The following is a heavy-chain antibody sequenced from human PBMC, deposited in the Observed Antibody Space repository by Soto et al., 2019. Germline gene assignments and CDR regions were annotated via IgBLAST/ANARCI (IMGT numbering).Heavy chain of an antibody. D-gene: IGHD3-16*02. CDR1: GYTFTNYA. Sequence: QVQLVQSGAEMKKPGASVKVSCKASGYTFTNYAIHWVRQAPGQRLEWMGWINAGNGNTKYSQKFQGRVTIIRDTSASTVYMELSSLRSEDTAVYYCARDQWGNYRFDYWGQGTLVTVSS. J-gene: IGHJ4*02. V-gene: IGHV1-3*01. CDR2: INAGNGNT. CDR3: ARDQWGNYRFDY.